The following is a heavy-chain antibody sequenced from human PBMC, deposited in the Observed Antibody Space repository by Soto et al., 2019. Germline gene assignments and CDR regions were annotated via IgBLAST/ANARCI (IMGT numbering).Heavy chain of an antibody. CDR3: ARVPSYYYDSSGYQNWFDP. CDR2: IYYSGST. J-gene: IGHJ5*02. V-gene: IGHV4-31*03. D-gene: IGHD3-22*01. Sequence: KTSETLSLTCTVSGGSISSGGYYWSWIRQHPGKGLEWIGYIYYSGSTYYNPSLKSRVTISVDTSKNQFSLKLSSVTAADTAVYYCARVPSYYYDSSGYQNWFDPWGQGTLVTVSS. CDR1: GGSISSGGYY.